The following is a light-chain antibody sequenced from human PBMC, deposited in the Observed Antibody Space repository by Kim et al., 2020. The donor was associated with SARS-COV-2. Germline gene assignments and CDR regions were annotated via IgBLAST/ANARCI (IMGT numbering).Light chain of an antibody. CDR3: QQPNYNPLT. V-gene: IGKV1-9*01. J-gene: IGKJ4*01. CDR1: QDISSS. CDR2: DAS. Sequence: SASVGDRVTITCRASQDISSSFAWYQQKPGKAPNLLIYDASTLQSGVPSRFSGSGSGTEFALTISSLQPEDFATYYCQQPNYNPLTFGGGTKLEI.